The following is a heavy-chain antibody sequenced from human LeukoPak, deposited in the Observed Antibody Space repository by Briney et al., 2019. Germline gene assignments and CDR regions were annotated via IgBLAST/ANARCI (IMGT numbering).Heavy chain of an antibody. Sequence: ASVKVSCKASGYTFTSYGISWVRQAPGQGLEWMGWISAYNGNTNYAQKLQGRVTMTTDTSTSTAYMELRSLRSDDTAMYYCARGVPGAYYYYYMDVWGKGTTVTVSS. J-gene: IGHJ6*03. CDR2: ISAYNGNT. D-gene: IGHD7-27*01. CDR1: GYTFTSYG. CDR3: ARGVPGAYYYYYMDV. V-gene: IGHV1-18*01.